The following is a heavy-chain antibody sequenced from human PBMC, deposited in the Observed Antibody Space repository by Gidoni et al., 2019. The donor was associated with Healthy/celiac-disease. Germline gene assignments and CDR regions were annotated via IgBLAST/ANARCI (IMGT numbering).Heavy chain of an antibody. D-gene: IGHD6-6*01. CDR2: INPNSGGT. V-gene: IGHV1-2*02. J-gene: IGHJ4*02. Sequence: QVQLVQPGAEVKKPGASVQVSCKASGYTFTGSYMHWVRQAPGQGLEGMGWINPNSGGTNYAQKFQGRVTMTRDTSISTAYMELSRLRSDDTAVYYCARASAARRFHLTSAFDYWGQGTLVTVSS. CDR1: GYTFTGSY. CDR3: ARASAARRFHLTSAFDY.